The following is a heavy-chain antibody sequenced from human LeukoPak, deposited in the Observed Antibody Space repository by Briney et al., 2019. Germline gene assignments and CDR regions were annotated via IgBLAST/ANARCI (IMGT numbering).Heavy chain of an antibody. J-gene: IGHJ4*02. Sequence: ASVKVSCKASGYTFTSYAISWVRQAPGQGLEWMGRIIPIFGTANYAQKFQGRVTMTRNTSISTAYMELSSLRSEDTAVYYCARGSSTVDDYWGQGTLVTVSS. CDR3: ARGSSTVDDY. CDR1: GYTFTSYA. V-gene: IGHV1-8*02. D-gene: IGHD4-23*01. CDR2: IIPIFGTA.